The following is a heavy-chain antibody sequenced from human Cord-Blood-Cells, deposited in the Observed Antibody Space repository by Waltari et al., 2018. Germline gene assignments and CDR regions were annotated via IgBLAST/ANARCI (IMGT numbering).Heavy chain of an antibody. CDR2: IIPILGIA. CDR3: ARVGPPKFWSGYYYFDY. Sequence: QVQLVQSGAEVKKPGSSVKVSCKASGGTFSSYAISWVRPAPGQGLEWMGRIIPILGIANYAQKFQGRVTITADKSTSTAYMELSSLRSEDTAVYYCARVGPPKFWSGYYYFDYWGQGTLVTVSS. J-gene: IGHJ4*02. CDR1: GGTFSSYA. V-gene: IGHV1-69*09. D-gene: IGHD3-3*01.